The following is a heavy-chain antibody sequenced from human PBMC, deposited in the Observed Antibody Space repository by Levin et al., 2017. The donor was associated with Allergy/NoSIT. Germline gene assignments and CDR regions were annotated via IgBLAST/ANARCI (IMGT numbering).Heavy chain of an antibody. D-gene: IGHD6-25*01. Sequence: GESLKISCAASGFTFSSYALHWVRQAPGKGLEWVAHITYDGRHKFYADSVKGRFTVSRDNSKDTLYLQIDSLTTQDTAMYYCARGLAATDDYWGQGTLVIVSS. V-gene: IGHV3-30*04. CDR2: ITYDGRHK. CDR3: ARGLAATDDY. J-gene: IGHJ4*02. CDR1: GFTFSSYA.